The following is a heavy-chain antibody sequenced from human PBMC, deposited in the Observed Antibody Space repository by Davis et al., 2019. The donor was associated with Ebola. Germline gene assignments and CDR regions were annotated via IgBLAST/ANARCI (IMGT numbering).Heavy chain of an antibody. CDR1: GYIFTGYY. Sequence: ASVKVSCKASGYIFTGYYMHWVRQAPGQGLEWMGRINPNSGGTNYEQKFQGRVTMTRDTSISTAYMELSRLRSDDAAVYYYARGSGYPNYYGMDVWGKGTTVTVSS. V-gene: IGHV1-2*06. D-gene: IGHD3-22*01. J-gene: IGHJ6*04. CDR2: INPNSGGT. CDR3: ARGSGYPNYYGMDV.